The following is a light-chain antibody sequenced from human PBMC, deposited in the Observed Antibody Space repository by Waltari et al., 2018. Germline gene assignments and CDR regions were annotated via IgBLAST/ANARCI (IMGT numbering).Light chain of an antibody. Sequence: EIVLTQSPATLSLSPGERATLSCSASLSVSRYLVWYQQKPGQAPRLLIYDASNRATGIPARFSGSGSGTDFTLTISSLEPEDFAVYYCQQRSNWPPSFGGGTKVEIK. CDR3: QQRSNWPPS. CDR1: LSVSRY. CDR2: DAS. V-gene: IGKV3-11*01. J-gene: IGKJ4*01.